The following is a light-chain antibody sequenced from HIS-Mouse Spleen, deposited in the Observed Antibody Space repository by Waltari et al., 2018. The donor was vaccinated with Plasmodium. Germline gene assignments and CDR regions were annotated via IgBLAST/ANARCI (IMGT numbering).Light chain of an antibody. CDR3: QQYNNWSFT. CDR1: QSVSSN. CDR2: GAS. J-gene: IGKJ3*01. V-gene: IGKV3-15*01. Sequence: EIVMTQSPATLSLSPGERATLACRSSQSVSSNLAWYQQKPGQAPWLRIYGASTRATGIPARFSGSGSGTEFTLTISSLQYEDVAVYYCQQYNNWSFTFGPGTKVDIK.